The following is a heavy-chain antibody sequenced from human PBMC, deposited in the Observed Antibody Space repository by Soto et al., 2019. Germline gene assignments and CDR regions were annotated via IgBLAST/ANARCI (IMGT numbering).Heavy chain of an antibody. Sequence: QVQLVESGGGVVQPGRSLRLSCAASGFTFSSYGMHWVRQAPGKGLEWVAVIWYDGSNKYYADSVKGRFTISRDNSKNTLYLQMNSLRAEDTAVYYCARDRMGIWFGEFTIRDKYYYYGMDVWGQGTTVTVSS. V-gene: IGHV3-33*01. D-gene: IGHD3-10*01. J-gene: IGHJ6*02. CDR3: ARDRMGIWFGEFTIRDKYYYYGMDV. CDR2: IWYDGSNK. CDR1: GFTFSSYG.